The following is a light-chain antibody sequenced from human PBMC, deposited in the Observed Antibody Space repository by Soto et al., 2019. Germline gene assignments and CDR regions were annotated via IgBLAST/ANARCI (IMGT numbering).Light chain of an antibody. CDR1: SSDVGSYNL. J-gene: IGLJ3*02. Sequence: QSALTQPASVSGSPGQSITISCTGTSSDVGSYNLVSWYQQRPGKAPKLMIYEVSKRSSGVSNRFSGSKSGNTASLTISGLQAEDEADYSCCSYAGSSTWVFGGGTKLTVL. V-gene: IGLV2-23*02. CDR2: EVS. CDR3: CSYAGSSTWV.